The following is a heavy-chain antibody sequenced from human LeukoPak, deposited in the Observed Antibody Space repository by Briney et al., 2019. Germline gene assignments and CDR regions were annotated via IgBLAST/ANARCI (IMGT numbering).Heavy chain of an antibody. CDR3: GRLDFYDAEIDY. CDR1: GGSIGSYY. V-gene: IGHV4-59*01. J-gene: IGHJ4*02. Sequence: KPSETLSLTCTVSGGSIGSYYWTWIRQSPGKGLEWVGFVYNSGSTNYNPSLQSRVTISADTSKNQFSLKLSSVTAADTAVYYCGRLDFYDAEIDYWGQGTLVTVSS. D-gene: IGHD3-22*01. CDR2: VYNSGST.